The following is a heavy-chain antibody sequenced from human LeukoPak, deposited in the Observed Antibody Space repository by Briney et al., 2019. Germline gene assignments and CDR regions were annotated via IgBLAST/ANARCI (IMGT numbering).Heavy chain of an antibody. CDR2: IRTYNGNT. CDR3: ARGPGGRSGFHPLEDHYYYYYMDV. Sequence: GSVNVSCKASGYSFTSDGINWVRQAPGQGLEWMGWIRTYNGNTNYAQKLQGRVTMTTDTSTRTAYLELRSLRSDDTAVYYCARGPGGRSGFHPLEDHYYYYYMDVWGKGTTVTVSS. V-gene: IGHV1-18*01. J-gene: IGHJ6*03. D-gene: IGHD3-22*01. CDR1: GYSFTSDG.